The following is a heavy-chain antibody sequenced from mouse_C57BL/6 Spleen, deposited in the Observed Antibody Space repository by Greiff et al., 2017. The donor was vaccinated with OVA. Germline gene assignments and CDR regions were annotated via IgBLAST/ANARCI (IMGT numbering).Heavy chain of an antibody. CDR2: IDPSDSYT. Sequence: QVQLQQPGAELVRPGTSVKLSCKASGYTFTSYWMHWVKQRPGQGLEWIGVIDPSDSYTNYNQKFKGKATLTVDTSSSTAYMQLSSLTSEDSAVYYCARIRGAMDYWGQGTSVTVSS. V-gene: IGHV1-59*01. CDR1: GYTFTSYW. CDR3: ARIRGAMDY. J-gene: IGHJ4*01.